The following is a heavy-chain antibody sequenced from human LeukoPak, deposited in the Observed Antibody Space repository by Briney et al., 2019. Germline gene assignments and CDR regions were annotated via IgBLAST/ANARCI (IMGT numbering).Heavy chain of an antibody. D-gene: IGHD6-13*01. V-gene: IGHV1-8*01. CDR3: ARALYSSSWSIDTIYYYYYMDV. J-gene: IGHJ6*03. Sequence: ASVKVSCKASGYTFTSYDINWVRQATGQGLEWMGWMNPNSGNTGYAQKFQGRVTMTRNTSISTAYMELSSLRSEDTAVYYCARALYSSSWSIDTIYYYYYMDVWGKGTTVTISS. CDR1: GYTFTSYD. CDR2: MNPNSGNT.